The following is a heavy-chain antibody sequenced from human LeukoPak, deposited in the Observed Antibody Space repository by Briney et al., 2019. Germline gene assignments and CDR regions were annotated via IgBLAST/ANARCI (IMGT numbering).Heavy chain of an antibody. CDR3: ARASSDFWSGYGFDP. CDR2: MNPKSGKT. D-gene: IGHD3-3*01. CDR1: GYTFTSYD. Sequence: ASVKVSCKASGYTFTSYDINWVRQAPGQGLEWMGWMNPKSGKTGYAQKFQGRVTMTRNTSISTAYMELSSLRSEDPAVYYCARASSDFWSGYGFDPWGQGTLVTVSS. V-gene: IGHV1-8*01. J-gene: IGHJ5*02.